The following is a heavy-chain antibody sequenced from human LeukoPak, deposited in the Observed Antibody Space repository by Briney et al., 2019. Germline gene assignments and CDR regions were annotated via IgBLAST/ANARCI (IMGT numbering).Heavy chain of an antibody. J-gene: IGHJ4*02. Sequence: ASVKVSCKASGYTFTSYGISWVRQAPGQGLEWMGGIIPILGIVNYAQKFQGRVTITADKSTSTAYMELSSLRSEDTAVYYCARAYCSGGSCYSWDFEYWGKGTLVTVSS. CDR2: IIPILGIV. V-gene: IGHV1-69*10. CDR3: ARAYCSGGSCYSWDFEY. D-gene: IGHD2-15*01. CDR1: GYTFTSYG.